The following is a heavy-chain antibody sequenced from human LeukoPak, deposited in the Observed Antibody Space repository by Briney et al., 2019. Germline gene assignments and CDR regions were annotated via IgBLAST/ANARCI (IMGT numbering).Heavy chain of an antibody. CDR1: GFTFSSYT. Sequence: TGGSLRLSCAASGFTFSSYTMNWVRQAPGKGLEWVSSISSSSNIYYADSVKGRFTISRDNAKNSLYLQMTSLRADDTAVYYCARGRPGNYFDYWGQGTLVTVSS. V-gene: IGHV3-21*01. CDR2: ISSSSNI. J-gene: IGHJ4*02. CDR3: ARGRPGNYFDY. D-gene: IGHD1-26*01.